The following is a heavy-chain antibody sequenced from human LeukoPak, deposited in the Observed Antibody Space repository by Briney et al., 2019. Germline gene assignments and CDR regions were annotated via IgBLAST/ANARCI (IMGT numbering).Heavy chain of an antibody. J-gene: IGHJ4*02. CDR3: ARDLSSMVRGVDGFDF. D-gene: IGHD3-10*01. CDR2: ITSSGTTI. CDR1: GFTFSAYD. Sequence: GGSLRLSCATSGFTFSAYDMNWVRQAPGKGLEWVSHITSSGTTIYYADSVKGRFTISRDNAKNSVYLQMSSLSAEDTAVYYCARDLSSMVRGVDGFDFWGQGTLVTVSS. V-gene: IGHV3-48*03.